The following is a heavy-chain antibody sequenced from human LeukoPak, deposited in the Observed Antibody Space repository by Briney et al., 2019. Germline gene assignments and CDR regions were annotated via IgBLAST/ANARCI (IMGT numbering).Heavy chain of an antibody. CDR3: AKEGADIVVVPAAESWFDP. J-gene: IGHJ5*02. D-gene: IGHD2-2*01. CDR2: ISGSGGST. Sequence: GGSLRLSRAASGFTFSSYAMSWVRQAPGKGLEWVSAISGSGGSTYYADSVKGRFTISRDNSKNTLYLQMNSLRAEDTAVYYCAKEGADIVVVPAAESWFDPWGQGTLVTVSS. V-gene: IGHV3-23*01. CDR1: GFTFSSYA.